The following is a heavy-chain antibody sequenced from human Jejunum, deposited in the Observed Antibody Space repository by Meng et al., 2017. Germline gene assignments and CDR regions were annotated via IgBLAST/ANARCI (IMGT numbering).Heavy chain of an antibody. J-gene: IGHJ4*02. D-gene: IGHD1-26*01. Sequence: PLQPSGPGLVKPSQPLSLTFAISRESVPSNSAGWNWIRQSPSRGLEWLGRTYYRSKWYIDYAVSVKSRITINPDTSKNQFSLHLNSVTPEDTAVYYCAGGGLVRSTRGYFDYWGQGTLVTVSS. CDR1: RESVPSNSAG. V-gene: IGHV6-1*01. CDR2: TYYRSKWYI. CDR3: AGGGLVRSTRGYFDY.